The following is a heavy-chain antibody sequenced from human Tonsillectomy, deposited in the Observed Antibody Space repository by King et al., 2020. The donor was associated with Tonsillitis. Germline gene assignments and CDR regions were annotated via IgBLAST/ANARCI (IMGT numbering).Heavy chain of an antibody. CDR2: IYHSGST. D-gene: IGHD6-13*01. Sequence: QLQESGSGLVKPSQTLSLTCAVSGGSISSGGYSWSWIRQPPGKGLEWIGYIYHSGSTYYNPSLKSRVTISVDRSKNQFSLKLSSVTAADTAVYYCARAASSSWSHFDYCGQGTLVTVSS. J-gene: IGHJ4*02. V-gene: IGHV4-30-2*01. CDR1: GGSISSGGYS. CDR3: ARAASSSWSHFDY.